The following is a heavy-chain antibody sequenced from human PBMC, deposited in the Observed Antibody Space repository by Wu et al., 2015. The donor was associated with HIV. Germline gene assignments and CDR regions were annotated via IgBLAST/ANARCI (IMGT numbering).Heavy chain of an antibody. CDR2: ISAQNGNR. V-gene: IGHV1-18*01. CDR3: ARGHYYDTSSSPIY. CDR1: GYIFSDFG. Sequence: VQLVQSGGEVKKPGASEKVACKSSGYIFSDFGVHWVRQAPGEGLEWMGWISAQNGNRKYAQKFQGRVTMTTETSSSTAYMELRSLRSEDTAVYFCARGHYYDTSSSPIYWGPGTRVTVSS. J-gene: IGHJ4*02. D-gene: IGHD3-22*01.